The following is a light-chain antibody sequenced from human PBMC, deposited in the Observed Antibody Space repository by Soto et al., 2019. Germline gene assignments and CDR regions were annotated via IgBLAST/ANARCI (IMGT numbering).Light chain of an antibody. CDR1: SNDIGSHNF. V-gene: IGLV2-23*02. J-gene: IGLJ3*02. CDR2: EVT. Sequence: QSVLTQPASVSGSPGQSIAISCTGTSNDIGSHNFLSWYQQQPGKAPKLLIYEVTKRPSGISNRFSGSKSGNTASLTISGLQPEDEADYYCCSHAGGSEVFGGGTKLTVL. CDR3: CSHAGGSEV.